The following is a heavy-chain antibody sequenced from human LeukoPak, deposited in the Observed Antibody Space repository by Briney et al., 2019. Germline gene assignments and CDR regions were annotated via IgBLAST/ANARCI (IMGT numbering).Heavy chain of an antibody. J-gene: IGHJ4*02. V-gene: IGHV3-13*01. D-gene: IGHD6-19*01. CDR1: GFTFIDYD. Sequence: GGSLRLSCAASGFTFIDYDMHWVRQVIGKGLEWVSAIGIRGDTHYSGSVKGRFTISRENAESSLYLQMSSLRAEDTAVYYCARGGIQVSGIDEFDYWGQGTLVTVSS. CDR3: ARGGIQVSGIDEFDY. CDR2: IGIRGDT.